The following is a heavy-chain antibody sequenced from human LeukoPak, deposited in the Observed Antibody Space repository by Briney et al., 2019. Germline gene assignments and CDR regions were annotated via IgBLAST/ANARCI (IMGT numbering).Heavy chain of an antibody. CDR1: GYTFTGYY. CDR2: INPNSGGT. J-gene: IGHJ4*02. Sequence: GASVKVSCKASGYTFTGYYMHWVRQAPGQGLEWMGWINPNSGGTNYAQKFQGRVTMTRDTSISTAYMELSRLRSDDTAVYYCAREGSSGWYRLDYWGQGTLVTVSS. V-gene: IGHV1-2*02. CDR3: AREGSSGWYRLDY. D-gene: IGHD6-19*01.